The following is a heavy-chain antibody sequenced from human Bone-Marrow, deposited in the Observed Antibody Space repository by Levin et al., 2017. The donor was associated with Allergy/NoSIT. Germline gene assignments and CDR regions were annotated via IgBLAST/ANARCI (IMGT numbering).Heavy chain of an antibody. J-gene: IGHJ5*02. CDR2: IIPMFGTP. D-gene: IGHD6-19*01. V-gene: IGHV1-69*01. CDR3: ARGVVVADTGNWFDP. Sequence: KISCKSSGGTFTTYLFAWVRQAPGQGLEWMGGIIPMFGTPNYAQKFKGRVTISADESANIVYMELNSLGFDDSAVYFCARGVVVADTGNWFDPWGRGTLVIVSS. CDR1: GGTFTTYL.